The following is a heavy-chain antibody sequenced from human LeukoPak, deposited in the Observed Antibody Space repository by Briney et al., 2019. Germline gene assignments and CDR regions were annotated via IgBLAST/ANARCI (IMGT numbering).Heavy chain of an antibody. D-gene: IGHD2-15*01. CDR3: ASHCSGGTCYRYYFDN. Sequence: SETLSLTCTVSGGFISSGGYYWSWIRQHPGKGLEWIGYIYYTGSTYYNPYLKSRASISVDTSNNQFSLKLSSVSAADTAVYYCASHCSGGTCYRYYFDNWGQGTLVTVSS. J-gene: IGHJ4*02. V-gene: IGHV4-31*03. CDR2: IYYTGST. CDR1: GGFISSGGYY.